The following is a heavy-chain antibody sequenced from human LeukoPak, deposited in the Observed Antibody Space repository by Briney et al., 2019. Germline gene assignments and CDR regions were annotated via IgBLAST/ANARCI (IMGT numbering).Heavy chain of an antibody. J-gene: IGHJ4*02. CDR2: VYYSGAI. CDR1: GFSISSSNW. D-gene: IGHD4-23*01. Sequence: ASETLSLTCVVSGFSISSSNWWGWIRQPPGRGLEWIGYVYYSGAIYYNPSLKSRVTMSVDTSKNRVSLELSSVTAVDTAVYYCAKKPNSLYYFDYWGQGPRSPSPQ. CDR3: AKKPNSLYYFDY. V-gene: IGHV4-28*05.